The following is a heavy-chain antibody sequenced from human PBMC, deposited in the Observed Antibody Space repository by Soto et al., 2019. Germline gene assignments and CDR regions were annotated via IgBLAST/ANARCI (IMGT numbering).Heavy chain of an antibody. V-gene: IGHV4-34*01. CDR3: AGDYDGNDAFDI. D-gene: IGHD4-17*01. J-gene: IGHJ3*02. Sequence: SETLSLTCAVYGGSFSGYYWSWIRQPPGKGLEWIGEINHSGSTNYNPSLKSRVTISVDTSKNQFSLKLSSVTAADTAVYYCAGDYDGNDAFDIWGQGTMVTVSS. CDR2: INHSGST. CDR1: GGSFSGYY.